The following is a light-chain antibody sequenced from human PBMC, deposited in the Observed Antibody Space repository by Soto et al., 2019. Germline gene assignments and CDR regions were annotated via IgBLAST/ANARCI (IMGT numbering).Light chain of an antibody. Sequence: DIQMTQSPSSVSASVGDRVTITCRASQGIGSWVAWYQQKPGKAPKLLIYSASSLQSGVTSRFSGSGSGTDFTLTISSLQPEDFATYYCQQANSFPRTFGQGTKVEIK. CDR3: QQANSFPRT. CDR2: SAS. CDR1: QGIGSW. V-gene: IGKV1-12*01. J-gene: IGKJ1*01.